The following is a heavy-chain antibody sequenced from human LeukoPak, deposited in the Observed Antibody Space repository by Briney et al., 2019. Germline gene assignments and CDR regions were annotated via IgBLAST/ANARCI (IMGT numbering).Heavy chain of an antibody. CDR1: GFTFSSNW. D-gene: IGHD1-26*01. CDR2: ISGDGSRT. Sequence: PLGSLRLSCAASGFTFSSNWMHWVRQAPGKGLVWVSRISGDGSRTDYADSVKGRFTISRDNRKNTLYLHMNSLRAEDTAVYYCARPLGPTVDFDYWGQGTLVTVPS. CDR3: ARPLGPTVDFDY. J-gene: IGHJ4*02. V-gene: IGHV3-74*01.